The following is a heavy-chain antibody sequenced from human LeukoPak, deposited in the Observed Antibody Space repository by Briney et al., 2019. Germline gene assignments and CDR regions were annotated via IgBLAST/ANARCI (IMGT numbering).Heavy chain of an antibody. J-gene: IGHJ4*02. CDR2: ISYDGSNE. CDR3: AKEDYYGSGSYLGY. CDR1: GFTFSSYG. V-gene: IGHV3-30*18. D-gene: IGHD3-10*01. Sequence: GGSLRLSCAASGFTFSSYGMHWVRQAPGRGLEWVAVISYDGSNEYYADSVKGRFTIFRDNSKNTVYMQMNSLRGEDTAVYYCAKEDYYGSGSYLGYWGQGTPVTVSS.